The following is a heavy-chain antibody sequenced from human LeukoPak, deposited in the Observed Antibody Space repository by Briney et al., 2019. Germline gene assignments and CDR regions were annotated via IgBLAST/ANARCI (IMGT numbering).Heavy chain of an antibody. Sequence: ASVKVSCKASGYTFTSYGISWVRQAPGQGLEWMGWISAYNGNTNYAQKLQGRVTMTTDTSTSTAYMELRSLRSDDTAVYYCARLRLDYDFWSGFSIYYMDVWGKGTTVIVSS. J-gene: IGHJ6*03. CDR1: GYTFTSYG. V-gene: IGHV1-18*01. CDR2: ISAYNGNT. CDR3: ARLRLDYDFWSGFSIYYMDV. D-gene: IGHD3-3*01.